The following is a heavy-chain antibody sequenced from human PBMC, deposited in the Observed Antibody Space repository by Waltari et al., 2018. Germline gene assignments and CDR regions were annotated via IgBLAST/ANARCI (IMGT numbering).Heavy chain of an antibody. CDR3: ARDALFRGPPQLGAFDI. Sequence: QLQLQQSGPGLVNPSETLSLTCTVSGGSGISRHRYWTWIRQPPGKPLEWIGAIDNTGSTLYDRSLKSRVSISVDTSKNDFSLKLTSVTAADTAMYYCARDALFRGPPQLGAFDIWGQGTMVTVSS. CDR2: IDNTGST. J-gene: IGHJ3*02. CDR1: GGSGISRHRY. D-gene: IGHD3-10*01. V-gene: IGHV4-39*02.